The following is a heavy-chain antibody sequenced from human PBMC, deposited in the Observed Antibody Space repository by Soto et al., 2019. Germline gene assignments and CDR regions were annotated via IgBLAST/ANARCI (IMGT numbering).Heavy chain of an antibody. CDR2: ISYDGSNE. Sequence: QVQLVESGGGVVQPGRSLRLSCAASGFTFSSYAMHWVRQAPGKGLEWVAVISYDGSNEYYADSVKGRFPISRDNSQNTLYLQMNSLRAEDTAVYYCARNGVGYRYGVWGQGTLVTVSS. CDR3: ARNGVGYRYGV. J-gene: IGHJ4*02. V-gene: IGHV3-30-3*01. CDR1: GFTFSSYA. D-gene: IGHD5-18*01.